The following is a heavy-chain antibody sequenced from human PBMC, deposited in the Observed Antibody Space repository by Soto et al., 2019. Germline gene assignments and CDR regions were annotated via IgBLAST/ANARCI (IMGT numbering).Heavy chain of an antibody. J-gene: IGHJ6*02. CDR1: GYSFTNYW. Sequence: PGASLKISCKGSGYSFTNYWIGWVRQMPGKGLEWMGIIYPGDSGTRYSPSFQGQVTISADKSISTAYLQWSSLKASDTAMYFCARSMVRGVILTPIGMDVWGQGTTVTVSS. CDR3: ARSMVRGVILTPIGMDV. D-gene: IGHD3-10*01. V-gene: IGHV5-51*01. CDR2: IYPGDSGT.